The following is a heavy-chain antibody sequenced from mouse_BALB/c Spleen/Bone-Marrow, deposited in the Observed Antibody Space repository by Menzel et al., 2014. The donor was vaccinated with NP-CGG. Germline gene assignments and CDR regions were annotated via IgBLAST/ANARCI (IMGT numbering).Heavy chain of an antibody. D-gene: IGHD2-1*01. V-gene: IGHV1-87*01. CDR2: FYPGDGDT. CDR3: ARVRYGNHEYFDV. Sequence: QVQLQQSGAELARPGASVKLSCKASGYTFTSYWMQWLKQRPGQGLEWIGAFYPGDGDTRYSQKFKGKATWTADKSSSTAYMQLSSLASEDTAVYYCARVRYGNHEYFDVWGAGTAVTVSS. J-gene: IGHJ1*01. CDR1: GYTFTSYW.